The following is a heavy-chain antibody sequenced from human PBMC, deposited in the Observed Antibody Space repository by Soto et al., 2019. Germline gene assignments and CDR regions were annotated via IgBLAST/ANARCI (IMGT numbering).Heavy chain of an antibody. J-gene: IGHJ6*02. V-gene: IGHV1-69*12. D-gene: IGHD1-26*01. CDR1: GGTFSSYA. Sequence: QVQLVQSGAEVKKPGSSVKVSCKASGGTFSSYAISWVRQAPGQGLEWMGGIIPIFGTANYAQKFQGRVTNXXDXPXTTAYMELSSLRSEDTAVYYCARGEVGASEYYGMDVWGQGTTVTVSS. CDR2: IIPIFGTA. CDR3: ARGEVGASEYYGMDV.